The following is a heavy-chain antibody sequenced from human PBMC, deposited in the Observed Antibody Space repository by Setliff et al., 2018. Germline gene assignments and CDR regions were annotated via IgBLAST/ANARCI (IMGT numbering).Heavy chain of an antibody. J-gene: IGHJ2*01. D-gene: IGHD3-22*01. V-gene: IGHV4-59*01. CDR3: ARAVDSSGYLPYWYFDL. CDR1: GGSIGSSF. Sequence: PSETLSLTCTVSGGSIGSSFWNWIRQSPGKGLEWIGYKSNRGDTNSNPSLRSRLTMSVDTSKSQFSLNLTSVTAADTAVYFCARAVDSSGYLPYWYFDLWGRGALVT. CDR2: KSNRGDT.